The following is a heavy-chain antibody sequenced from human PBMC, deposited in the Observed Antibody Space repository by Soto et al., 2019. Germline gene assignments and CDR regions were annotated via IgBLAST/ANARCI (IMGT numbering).Heavy chain of an antibody. CDR2: ISAYNGNT. Sequence: ASVKVSCKASGYTFTSYGISWVRQAPGQGLEWMGWISAYNGNTNYAQKLQGRVTMTTDTSTSTAYMELRSLRSDDTALYYCARLFWDDILTGYPDDYWGQGTLVTVSS. V-gene: IGHV1-18*01. D-gene: IGHD3-9*01. CDR3: ARLFWDDILTGYPDDY. CDR1: GYTFTSYG. J-gene: IGHJ4*02.